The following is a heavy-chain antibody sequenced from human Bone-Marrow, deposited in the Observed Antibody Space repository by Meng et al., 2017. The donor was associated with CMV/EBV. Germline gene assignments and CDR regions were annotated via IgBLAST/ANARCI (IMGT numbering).Heavy chain of an antibody. J-gene: IGHJ4*02. D-gene: IGHD1-26*01. CDR1: GFTFSNYA. CDR2: IYSGAGST. V-gene: IGHV3-23*03. CDR3: AKGGSSNWEIDY. Sequence: GESLKISCAASGFTFSNYAMSWVRQAPGKGLEWVSLIYSGAGSTLYADSVKGRFTISRDNSKNTLYLQMNSLRAEDTAVYYCAKGGSSNWEIDYWGQGPLVTVSS.